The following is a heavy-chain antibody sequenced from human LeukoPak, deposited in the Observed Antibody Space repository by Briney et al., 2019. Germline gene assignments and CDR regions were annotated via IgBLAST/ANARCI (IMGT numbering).Heavy chain of an antibody. V-gene: IGHV1-69*05. CDR2: IIPIFGTA. CDR1: GGTFSSYA. J-gene: IGHJ4*02. Sequence: GASVKVSCKASGGTFSSYAISWVRQAPGQGLEWMGGIIPIFGTANYAQKFQGRVTMTRDTATSTAYMELRSLRSDDTAVYYCARDADHNPLVHWGQGTLVTVSS. CDR3: ARDADHNPLVH.